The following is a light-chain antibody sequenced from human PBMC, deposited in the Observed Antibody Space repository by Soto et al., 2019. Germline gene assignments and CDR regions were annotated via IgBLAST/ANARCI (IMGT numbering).Light chain of an antibody. J-gene: IGKJ1*01. CDR2: GAS. CDR3: QQYGSSPQT. Sequence: EIVLTKSPGTLSLSTGERATLSCRVSQSVSSSYLAWYQQKPGQAPRLLIYGASSRATGIPDRFSGSGSGTDFTLTISRLEPEDFAVYYCQQYGSSPQTFGRGTKADI. CDR1: QSVSSSY. V-gene: IGKV3-20*01.